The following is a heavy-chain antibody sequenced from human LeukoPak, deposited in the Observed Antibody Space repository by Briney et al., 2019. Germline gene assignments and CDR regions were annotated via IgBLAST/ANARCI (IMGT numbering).Heavy chain of an antibody. D-gene: IGHD1-26*01. CDR3: ASILVGATVIFDY. CDR2: IYYSGST. J-gene: IGHJ4*02. CDR1: GGSISSSSYY. Sequence: SETLSLTCTVSGGSISSSSYYWGWIRQPPGKGLEWIGSIYYSGSTYYNPSLKSRVTISVDTSKNQFSLKLSSVTAADTAVYYCASILVGATVIFDYWGQGTLVTVSS. V-gene: IGHV4-39*07.